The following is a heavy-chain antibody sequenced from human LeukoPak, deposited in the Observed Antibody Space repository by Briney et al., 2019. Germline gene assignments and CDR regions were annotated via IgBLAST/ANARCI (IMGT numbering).Heavy chain of an antibody. J-gene: IGHJ4*02. D-gene: IGHD3-16*02. V-gene: IGHV3-23*01. CDR1: GLSFSTYA. CDR3: AKSLYGGCDY. CDR2: VNGNGGST. Sequence: GGSLRLSCAASGLSFSTYAMSWVRQAPGKGLEWVSGVNGNGGSTSYADSVKGRFTIFRDNSKNTVYLQMNSLRVEDTAVYYCAKSLYGGCDYWGQGTVVTVSS.